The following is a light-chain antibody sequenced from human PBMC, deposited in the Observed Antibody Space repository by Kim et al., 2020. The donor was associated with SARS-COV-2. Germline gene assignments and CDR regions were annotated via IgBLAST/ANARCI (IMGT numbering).Light chain of an antibody. V-gene: IGLV3-1*01. CDR2: QDT. CDR1: KLGEKY. J-gene: IGLJ2*01. Sequence: SYELTQPPSLSVSPGQTASITCSGDKLGEKYACWYQQKPGQSPVLVIYQDTKRPSGIPERFSGSNSGNTATLTISGTQAMDEADYYCQTWDTITVVFGGGTQLTVL. CDR3: QTWDTITVV.